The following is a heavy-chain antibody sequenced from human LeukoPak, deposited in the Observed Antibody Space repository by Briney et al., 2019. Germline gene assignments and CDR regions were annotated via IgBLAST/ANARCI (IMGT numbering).Heavy chain of an antibody. J-gene: IGHJ3*02. Sequence: PGGSLRLSCGASGFIFSDYYMSWIRQAPGKGLEWISYISSSGTPKYYADSVKGRFTISRDNAKNSLYLQMNSLRAEDTAVYYCARDLSPPGMEDDAFDIWGQGTMVTVSS. CDR3: ARDLSPPGMEDDAFDI. CDR2: ISSSGTPK. D-gene: IGHD1-1*01. CDR1: GFIFSDYY. V-gene: IGHV3-11*04.